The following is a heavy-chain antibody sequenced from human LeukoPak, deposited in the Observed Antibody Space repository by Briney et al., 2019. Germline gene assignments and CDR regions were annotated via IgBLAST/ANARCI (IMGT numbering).Heavy chain of an antibody. CDR3: TTAGGYAGFDY. CDR1: GFTFSNAW. Sequence: GGSLRLSCAASGFTFSNAWMSWVRQAPGKGLEWVGRIKSKTDGGTTDYAAPVKGRFTIARDDSKKKMYMQMNSLKTEDTAVYYCTTAGGYAGFDYWGQGTLVTVSS. V-gene: IGHV3-15*01. J-gene: IGHJ4*02. CDR2: IKSKTDGGTT. D-gene: IGHD1-1*01.